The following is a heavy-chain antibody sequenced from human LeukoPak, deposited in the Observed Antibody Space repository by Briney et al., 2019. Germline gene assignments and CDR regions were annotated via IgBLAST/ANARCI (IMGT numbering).Heavy chain of an antibody. V-gene: IGHV4-30-2*01. J-gene: IGHJ6*02. D-gene: IGHD4-17*01. CDR2: IYHSGST. CDR1: GGSISSGGYY. Sequence: SETLSLTCTVSGGSISSGGYYWSWIRRPPGKGLEWIGYIYHSGSTYYNPSLKSRVTISVDRSKNQFSLKLSSVTAADTAVYYCARVKPPDYGELVSGMDVWGQGTTVTVSS. CDR3: ARVKPPDYGELVSGMDV.